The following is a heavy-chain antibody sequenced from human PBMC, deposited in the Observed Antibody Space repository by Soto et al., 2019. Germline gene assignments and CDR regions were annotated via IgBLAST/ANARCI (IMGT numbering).Heavy chain of an antibody. CDR3: AKEPNVDSGYDLDVAQPGSHHDAFDI. CDR1: GFTFSSYG. Sequence: GGSLRLSCAASGFTFSSYGMHWVRQAPGKGLEWVAVISYDGSNKYYADSVKGRFTISRDNSKNTLYLQMNSLRAEDTAVYYCAKEPNVDSGYDLDVAQPGSHHDAFDIWGQGTMVTVSS. CDR2: ISYDGSNK. V-gene: IGHV3-30*18. D-gene: IGHD5-12*01. J-gene: IGHJ3*02.